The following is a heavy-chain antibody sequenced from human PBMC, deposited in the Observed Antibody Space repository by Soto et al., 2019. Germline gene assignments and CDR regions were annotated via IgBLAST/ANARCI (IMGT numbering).Heavy chain of an antibody. CDR2: ISSSSSYI. CDR3: ARDYNDYVWGSYRPPLDWYFDL. Sequence: EVQLVESGGGLVKPGGSLRLSCAASGFTFSSYSMNWVRQAPGKGLEWVSSISSSSSYIYYADSVKGRFTISRDNAKNSLYLQMNGLRAEDTAVYYCARDYNDYVWGSYRPPLDWYFDLWGRGTLVTVSS. V-gene: IGHV3-21*01. CDR1: GFTFSSYS. D-gene: IGHD3-16*02. J-gene: IGHJ2*01.